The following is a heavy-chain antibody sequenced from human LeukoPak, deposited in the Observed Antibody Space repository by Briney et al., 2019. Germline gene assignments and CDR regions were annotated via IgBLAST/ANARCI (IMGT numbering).Heavy chain of an antibody. D-gene: IGHD3-16*02. J-gene: IGHJ4*02. CDR3: ARSEADYDYVWGSYRPYYFDY. Sequence: ASVKVSCKASVYTFTSYGISWVRQAPGQGLEWMGWISAYNGNTNYAQKLQGRVTMTTDTSTSTAYMELRSLRSDDTAVYYCARSEADYDYVWGSYRPYYFDYWGQGTLVTVSS. V-gene: IGHV1-18*01. CDR2: ISAYNGNT. CDR1: VYTFTSYG.